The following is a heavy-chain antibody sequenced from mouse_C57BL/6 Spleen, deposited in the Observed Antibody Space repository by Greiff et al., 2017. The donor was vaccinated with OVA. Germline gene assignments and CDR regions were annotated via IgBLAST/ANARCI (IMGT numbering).Heavy chain of an antibody. V-gene: IGHV1-76*01. J-gene: IGHJ2*01. D-gene: IGHD1-1*01. CDR2: IDPGSGNT. CDR3: DRSWYYFDY. Sequence: QVQLQQSGAELVRPGASVKLSCKASGYTFTDYYINWVKQRPGQGLEWIGRIDPGSGNTYYNEKFKGKATLTAEKSSSTAYMQLSSLTSEDSAVYFCDRSWYYFDYWGQGTTLTVSS. CDR1: GYTFTDYY.